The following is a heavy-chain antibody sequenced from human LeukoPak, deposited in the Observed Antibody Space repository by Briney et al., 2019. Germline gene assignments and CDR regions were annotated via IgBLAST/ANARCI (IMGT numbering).Heavy chain of an antibody. CDR3: AKTTIGYSSGRYPAWPIDY. J-gene: IGHJ4*02. CDR2: IFGSGGSA. D-gene: IGHD2-15*01. V-gene: IGHV3-23*01. CDR1: GFPFGSYA. Sequence: TGGSLRLSCAASGFPFGSYAMYWVRQAPGEGLEWVSGIFGSGGSAHYADSVKGRFTISRDNSKNTVYPQMDSLRAEDTAIYYCAKTTIGYSSGRYPAWPIDYWGQGTLVTVSS.